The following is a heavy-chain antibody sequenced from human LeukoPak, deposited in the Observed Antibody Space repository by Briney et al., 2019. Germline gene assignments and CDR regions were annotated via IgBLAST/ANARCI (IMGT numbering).Heavy chain of an antibody. CDR2: IKSNIAGGTT. CDR3: TTDGRLIVGAMGFGY. Sequence: GRSLRLSCAASGFTFSNAWMNWVSQAPRKGLEWVGRIKSNIAGGTTDYAAPVNGRFTISRDDSKNTLYLQMNSLKTEDTAVYYCTTDGRLIVGAMGFGYWGQGTLVTVSS. V-gene: IGHV3-15*01. J-gene: IGHJ4*02. D-gene: IGHD1-26*01. CDR1: GFTFSNAW.